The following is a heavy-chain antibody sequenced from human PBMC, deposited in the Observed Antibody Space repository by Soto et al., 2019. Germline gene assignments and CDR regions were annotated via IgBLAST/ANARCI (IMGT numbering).Heavy chain of an antibody. Sequence: WGSLRLSCAASGFTFSSYAMHWVRQAPGKGLEWVAVISYDGSNKYYADSVKGRFTISRDNSKNTLYLQMNSLRAEDTAVYYCARESRGYSYGLDAFDIWGQGTMVTVSS. CDR3: ARESRGYSYGLDAFDI. J-gene: IGHJ3*02. CDR2: ISYDGSNK. CDR1: GFTFSSYA. D-gene: IGHD5-18*01. V-gene: IGHV3-30-3*01.